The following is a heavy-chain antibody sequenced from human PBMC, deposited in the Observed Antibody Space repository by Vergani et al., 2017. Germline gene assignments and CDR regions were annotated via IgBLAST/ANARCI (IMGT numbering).Heavy chain of an antibody. CDR1: GFTFSDFQ. CDR2: ISSSAYDM. V-gene: IGHV3-11*01. D-gene: IGHD3-10*01. J-gene: IGHJ6*02. CDR3: ARDRKFAESWDRGMDV. Sequence: QEQLVESGGGLVKPGGSLRLSCAVSGFTFSDFQMAWIRQAPGKGLKWISSISSSAYDMYYEDSVKGRFTISRDNAKNTLYLQMNSLRAEDTGIYYCARDRKFAESWDRGMDVWCQGATVTVSS.